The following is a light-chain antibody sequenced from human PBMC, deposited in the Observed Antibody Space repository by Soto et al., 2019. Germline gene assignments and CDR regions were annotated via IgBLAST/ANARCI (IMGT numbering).Light chain of an antibody. Sequence: EIVLTQSPATLSLSPGERATLSCRDSQTVGTFLAWYKQKPGQAPRLVIYDASKRATGIPARFSGTGSGTDFALTISSIEPEDFAVYYCQHRTNWPRTFGQGTKLDIK. CDR3: QHRTNWPRT. J-gene: IGKJ2*01. CDR2: DAS. CDR1: QTVGTF. V-gene: IGKV3-11*01.